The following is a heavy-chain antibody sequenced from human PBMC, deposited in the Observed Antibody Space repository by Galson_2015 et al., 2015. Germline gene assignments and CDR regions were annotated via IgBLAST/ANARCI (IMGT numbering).Heavy chain of an antibody. V-gene: IGHV1-3*01. J-gene: IGHJ4*02. Sequence: SCKASGYTFTSYAMHWVCQAPGQRLEWMGWINAGNGNTKYSQKFQGRVTITRDTSASTAYMELSSLRSEDTAVYYCARAIRYFDWALDYWGQGTLVTVSS. CDR1: GYTFTSYA. CDR2: INAGNGNT. D-gene: IGHD3-9*01. CDR3: ARAIRYFDWALDY.